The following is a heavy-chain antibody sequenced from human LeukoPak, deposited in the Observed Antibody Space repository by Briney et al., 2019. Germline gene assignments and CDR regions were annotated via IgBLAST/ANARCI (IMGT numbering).Heavy chain of an antibody. CDR2: ISWNSGSI. D-gene: IGHD4-17*01. CDR1: GFTFDDYA. Sequence: GGSLRLSCAASGFTFDDYAMHWVRQAPRKGLEWVSGISWNSGSIGYADSVKGRFTISRDNAKNSLYLQMNSLRAEDTALYYCAKDLRAYGDYGYFDYWGQGTLVTVSS. CDR3: AKDLRAYGDYGYFDY. V-gene: IGHV3-9*01. J-gene: IGHJ4*02.